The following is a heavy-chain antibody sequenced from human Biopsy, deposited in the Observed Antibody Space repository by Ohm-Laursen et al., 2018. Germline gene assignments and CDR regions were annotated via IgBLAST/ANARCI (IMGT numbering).Heavy chain of an antibody. CDR1: GVTFDTYA. V-gene: IGHV1-69*13. D-gene: IGHD6-19*01. J-gene: IGHJ6*02. CDR3: VAYPSSGFFENNDDFAMDV. Sequence: AASVKVSCKASGVTFDTYAFGWVRQAPGHGLEWMGGIITVSETAGYAERFQGRVTITADVTTTTAYMDLSGLRSEDTAVYHCVAYPSSGFFENNDDFAMDVWGQGTTVSVSS. CDR2: IITVSETA.